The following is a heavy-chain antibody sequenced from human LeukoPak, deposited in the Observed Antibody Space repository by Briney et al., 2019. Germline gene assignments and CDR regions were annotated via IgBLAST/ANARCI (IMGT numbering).Heavy chain of an antibody. D-gene: IGHD6-13*01. Sequence: GASVKVSCKASGYTFTSYGISWVRQAPGQGLEWMGWISAYNGNTNYAQKLQGRVTMTTDTSTSTAYMELRSLRSDDTAVYYCARDENSSSWYEYYYGMDVWGQGTTVTVSS. CDR2: ISAYNGNT. CDR3: ARDENSSSWYEYYYGMDV. CDR1: GYTFTSYG. V-gene: IGHV1-18*01. J-gene: IGHJ6*02.